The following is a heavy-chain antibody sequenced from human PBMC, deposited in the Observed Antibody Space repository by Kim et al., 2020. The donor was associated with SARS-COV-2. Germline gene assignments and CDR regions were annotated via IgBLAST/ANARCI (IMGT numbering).Heavy chain of an antibody. Sequence: LQGRVTMTTDTSTSTAYMELRSLRSDDTAVYYCARDLTIFGVVTPPYFDYWGQGTLVTVSS. J-gene: IGHJ4*02. V-gene: IGHV1-18*01. D-gene: IGHD3-3*01. CDR3: ARDLTIFGVVTPPYFDY.